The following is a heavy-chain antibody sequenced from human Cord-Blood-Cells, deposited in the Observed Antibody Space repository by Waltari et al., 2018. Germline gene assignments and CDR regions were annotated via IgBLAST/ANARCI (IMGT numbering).Heavy chain of an antibody. V-gene: IGHV4-39*01. Sequence: QLQLQESGPGLVKPSETLSLTCTVSGGSISSSSYYWGWIRPPPGKGMEWIGSIDYRGWSHYNPALKGRVTVSVATSKNQFSLKLSSVTAADTAVYYCARHQTGDASFPYWYFDLWGRGTLVTVSS. CDR2: IDYRGWS. CDR3: ARHQTGDASFPYWYFDL. D-gene: IGHD7-27*01. J-gene: IGHJ2*01. CDR1: GGSISSSSYY.